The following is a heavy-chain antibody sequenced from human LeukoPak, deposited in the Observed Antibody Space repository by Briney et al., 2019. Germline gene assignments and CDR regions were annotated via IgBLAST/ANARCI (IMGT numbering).Heavy chain of an antibody. CDR2: ITTYNGNT. J-gene: IGHJ4*02. V-gene: IGHV1-18*01. CDR3: ARDGTSTDDY. D-gene: IGHD2-2*01. Sequence: ASVKVSFKASGYTFINYGISWLRQAPGQGLEWLGWITTYNGNTNYAQKLQGRVSMTTDTSTSTAYMELRKLRSDDTAVYYCARDGTSTDDYWGQGTLVTVSS. CDR1: GYTFINYG.